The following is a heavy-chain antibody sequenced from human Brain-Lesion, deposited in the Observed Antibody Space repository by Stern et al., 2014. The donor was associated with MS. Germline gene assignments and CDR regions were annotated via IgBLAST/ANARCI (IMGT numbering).Heavy chain of an antibody. V-gene: IGHV4-61*02. CDR2: IHSSGSA. CDR1: GGSISSGSDY. Sequence: VQLGQSGPGLVKPSQTLSLTCTVSGGSISSGSDYWSWIRQPVGKGLEWIGRIHSSGSAFYTPSLKSRVTISTDTSMNQFSLELNSATAADTAIYYCASGYRIFDYWGQGILVTVSS. D-gene: IGHD5-18*01. J-gene: IGHJ4*02. CDR3: ASGYRIFDY.